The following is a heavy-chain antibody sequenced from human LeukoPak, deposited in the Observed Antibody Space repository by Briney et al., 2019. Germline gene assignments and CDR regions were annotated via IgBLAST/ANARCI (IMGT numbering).Heavy chain of an antibody. CDR3: AKVYCSGGACYTYFDS. D-gene: IGHD2-8*02. CDR2: ISGNSGTI. V-gene: IGHV3-9*01. J-gene: IGHJ4*02. CDR1: GFTFDDNA. Sequence: GGSRRLSCAASGFTFDDNAMHWVRQAPGKGLEWVSGISGNSGTIVYADSVKGRFTISRDNAKSSLYLQMNSLRGDDTALHYCAKVYCSGGACYTYFDSWGQGTLVTVSS.